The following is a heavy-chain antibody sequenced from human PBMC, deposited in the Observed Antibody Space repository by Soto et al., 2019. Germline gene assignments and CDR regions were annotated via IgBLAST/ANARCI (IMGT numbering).Heavy chain of an antibody. CDR3: EKDGGPSAAPIYYYFPVRDV. J-gene: IGHJ6*02. V-gene: IGHV3-9*01. Sequence: GGSLRLSCAASGFTFDDYPMHWVRQAPGKGLEWVSSINWNGVSIDYADSVQGRFTISRDNAKNSLYLQMNSLRPEDTAFYHWEKDGGPSAAPIYYYFPVRDVGGQGTT. CDR1: GFTFDDYP. CDR2: INWNGVSI. D-gene: IGHD2-15*01.